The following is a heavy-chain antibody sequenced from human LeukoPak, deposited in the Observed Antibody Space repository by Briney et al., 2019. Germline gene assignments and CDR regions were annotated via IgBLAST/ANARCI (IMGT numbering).Heavy chain of an antibody. Sequence: ASVTVSCKASGYTFTSYGISWVRQAPGQGLEWMGWISAYNGNTNYAQKLQGRVTMTTDTSTSTAYMELRSLRSDDTAVYYCARIMTTVTTYYYYGMDVWGQGTTVTVSS. CDR1: GYTFTSYG. CDR2: ISAYNGNT. CDR3: ARIMTTVTTYYYYGMDV. D-gene: IGHD4-11*01. V-gene: IGHV1-18*01. J-gene: IGHJ6*02.